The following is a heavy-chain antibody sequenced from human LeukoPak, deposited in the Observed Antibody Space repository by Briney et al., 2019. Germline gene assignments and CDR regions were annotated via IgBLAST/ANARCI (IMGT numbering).Heavy chain of an antibody. CDR2: IYNSGTT. D-gene: IGHD6-19*01. V-gene: IGHV4-59*08. Sequence: PSETLSLTCTVSGGSISSYYLSWIRQPPGKGLEWIGNIYNSGTTNYNPSLKSRVTLSLDTSKNQFSLKLSSVTAADTAVYYCARGGLQRLAPFDYWGQGVLVTVSS. J-gene: IGHJ4*02. CDR1: GGSISSYY. CDR3: ARGGLQRLAPFDY.